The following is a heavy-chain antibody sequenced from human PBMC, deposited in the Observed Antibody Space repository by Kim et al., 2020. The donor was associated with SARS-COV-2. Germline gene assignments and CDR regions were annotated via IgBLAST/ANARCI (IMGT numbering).Heavy chain of an antibody. D-gene: IGHD3-10*01. Sequence: ADSVKGRITISRDNAENSLYLQMNSLRAEDTAVYYCERVPYGSGSYLSDYWGQGTLVTVSS. CDR3: ERVPYGSGSYLSDY. J-gene: IGHJ4*02. V-gene: IGHV3-11*03.